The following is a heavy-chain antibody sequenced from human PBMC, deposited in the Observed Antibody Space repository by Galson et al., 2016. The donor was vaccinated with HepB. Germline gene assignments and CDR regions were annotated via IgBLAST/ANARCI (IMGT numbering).Heavy chain of an antibody. V-gene: IGHV4-39*07. Sequence: ETLSLTCTVSGVSISSTDYYWGWVRQPPGKGLEWIGSLYFSGRTYYNPSLKSRVTISVDTSKNQFSLNLNSVTAADTALYYCASTAMGSTGIDYWGQGALVTVSS. J-gene: IGHJ4*02. CDR2: LYFSGRT. CDR1: GVSISSTDYY. D-gene: IGHD2-8*02. CDR3: ASTAMGSTGIDY.